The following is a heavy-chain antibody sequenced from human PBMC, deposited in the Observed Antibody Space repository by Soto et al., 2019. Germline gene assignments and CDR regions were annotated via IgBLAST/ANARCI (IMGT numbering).Heavy chain of an antibody. CDR1: GFSFSSYP. D-gene: IGHD6-13*01. Sequence: EVQLLESGGDLIQPGGSLRLSCAASGFSFSSYPMSWVRQAPGKGLEWVAAISGAGVSTYYAHSVRGRFTISRENSKNTLYLQMTSLRAEDTALYYCAKDHLTSGGTFWFDPWGQGTLVTVSS. CDR3: AKDHLTSGGTFWFDP. CDR2: ISGAGVST. J-gene: IGHJ5*02. V-gene: IGHV3-23*01.